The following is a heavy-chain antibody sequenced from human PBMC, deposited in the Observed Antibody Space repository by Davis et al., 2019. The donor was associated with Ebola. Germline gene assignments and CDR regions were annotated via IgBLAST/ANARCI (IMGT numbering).Heavy chain of an antibody. CDR2: ISYDGSNK. V-gene: IGHV3-30*14. J-gene: IGHJ4*02. CDR3: ARAWRQQLVFDY. Sequence: GESLKISCAASGFTFSSYAMHWVRQAPGKGLEWVAVISYDGSNKYYADSVKGRFTISRDNSKNTLYLQMNSLRAEDTAVYYCARAWRQQLVFDYWGQGTLVTVSS. D-gene: IGHD6-13*01. CDR1: GFTFSSYA.